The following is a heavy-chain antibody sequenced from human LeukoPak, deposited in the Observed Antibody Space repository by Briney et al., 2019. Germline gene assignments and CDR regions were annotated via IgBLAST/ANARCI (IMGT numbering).Heavy chain of an antibody. CDR3: ARDPTPGGTAMVYYFDY. J-gene: IGHJ4*02. V-gene: IGHV3-33*01. CDR2: IWYDGSNK. Sequence: GGSLRLSCAASGFTFSSYGMHWVRQAPGKGLEWVAVIWYDGSNKYYADSVKGRFTISRDNSKNTLYLQMNSLRAEDTAVYYCARDPTPGGTAMVYYFDYWGQGTLVTVSS. CDR1: GFTFSSYG. D-gene: IGHD5-18*01.